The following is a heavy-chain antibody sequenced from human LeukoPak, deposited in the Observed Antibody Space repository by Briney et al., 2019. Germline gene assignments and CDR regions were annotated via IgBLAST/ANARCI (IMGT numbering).Heavy chain of an antibody. D-gene: IGHD3-22*01. J-gene: IGHJ4*02. Sequence: SETLSLTCADYGGSFSGYYWSWIRQPPGKGLEWIGEINHSGSTNYNPSLKSRVTISVDTSKNQFSLKLSSVTAADTAVYYCARGADSSGYYSIFYFDYWGQGTLVTVSS. CDR3: ARGADSSGYYSIFYFDY. V-gene: IGHV4-34*01. CDR1: GGSFSGYY. CDR2: INHSGST.